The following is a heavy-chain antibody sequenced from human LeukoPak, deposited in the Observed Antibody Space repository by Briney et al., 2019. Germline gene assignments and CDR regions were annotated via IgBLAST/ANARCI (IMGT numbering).Heavy chain of an antibody. CDR3: ARSYCSSTSCYAAYYYYMDV. V-gene: IGHV4-34*01. J-gene: IGHJ6*03. Sequence: SETLSLTCAVYGGSFSGYYWSWIRQPPGKGLEWIGEINHSGSTSYNPSLKSRVTISVDTSKNQFSLKLSSVTAADTAVYYCARSYCSSTSCYAAYYYYMDVWGKGTTVTVSS. CDR1: GGSFSGYY. D-gene: IGHD2-2*01. CDR2: INHSGST.